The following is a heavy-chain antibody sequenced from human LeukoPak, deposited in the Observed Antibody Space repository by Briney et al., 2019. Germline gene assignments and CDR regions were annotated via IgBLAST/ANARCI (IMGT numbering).Heavy chain of an antibody. CDR1: GGSFSGYY. CDR2: INHSGST. Sequence: PSETLSLTCAVYGGSFSGYYWSLIRQPPGKGLEWIGEINHSGSTNYNPSLKSRVTISVDTSKNQFSLKLSSVTAADTAVYYCARGPRRLRYVPWGQGTLVTVSS. CDR3: ARGPRRLRYVP. D-gene: IGHD4-17*01. V-gene: IGHV4-34*01. J-gene: IGHJ5*02.